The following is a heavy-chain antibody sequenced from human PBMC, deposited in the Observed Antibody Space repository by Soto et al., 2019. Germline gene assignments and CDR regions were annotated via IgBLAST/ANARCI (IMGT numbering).Heavy chain of an antibody. V-gene: IGHV3-74*01. D-gene: IGHD4-17*01. CDR1: GFTFSSYW. Sequence: EVQLVESGGGLVQPGGSLRLSCAASGFTFSSYWMHWVRQAPGKGLVWVSRIKSDGSDTSYADSVKGLFTISRDNAKSTLYLQRSSLRAEDTAVYYCVRVAYGDLGGWGQGTLVTVSS. CDR3: VRVAYGDLGG. J-gene: IGHJ4*02. CDR2: IKSDGSDT.